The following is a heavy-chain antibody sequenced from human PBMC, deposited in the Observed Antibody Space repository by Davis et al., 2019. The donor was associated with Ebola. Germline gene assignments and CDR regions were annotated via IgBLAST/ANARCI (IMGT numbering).Heavy chain of an antibody. V-gene: IGHV3-23*01. Sequence: GESLKISCAASGFTFSSYAMSWVRQAPGKGLEWVSAISGSGGSTYYADSVKGRFTISRDNSKNTLYLEMSSLRTEDTAIYYCARAADSSGYFPHFWGQGTLVIVSS. J-gene: IGHJ4*02. CDR2: ISGSGGST. CDR1: GFTFSSYA. CDR3: ARAADSSGYFPHF. D-gene: IGHD3-22*01.